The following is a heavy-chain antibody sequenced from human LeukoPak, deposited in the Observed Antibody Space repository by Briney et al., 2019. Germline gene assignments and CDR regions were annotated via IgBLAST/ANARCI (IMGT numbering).Heavy chain of an antibody. CDR1: GFTFSSYS. J-gene: IGHJ6*02. CDR3: ARDQWLVGEYYYGMDV. V-gene: IGHV3-21*01. Sequence: GGSLRLSCAASGFTFSSYSMNWVRQAPGKGLEWVSSISSSSSYIYYADSVKGRFTISRDNAKNSLYLQMNSLRAEDTAVYYCARDQWLVGEYYYGMDVWGQGTTVTAS. CDR2: ISSSSSYI. D-gene: IGHD6-19*01.